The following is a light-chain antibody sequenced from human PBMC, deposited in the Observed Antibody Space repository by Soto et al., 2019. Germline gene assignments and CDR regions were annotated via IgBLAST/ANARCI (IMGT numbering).Light chain of an antibody. Sequence: DIQMTQSPSSLSASVGARVTITCRASQSISSYLNWYQQKPGKAPKLLIYAASSLQSGVPSRFSGSGSGTDFTLTISSLQPEDFATYYCQQSYSTPITLGQGTRLEI. J-gene: IGKJ5*01. V-gene: IGKV1-39*01. CDR3: QQSYSTPIT. CDR1: QSISSY. CDR2: AAS.